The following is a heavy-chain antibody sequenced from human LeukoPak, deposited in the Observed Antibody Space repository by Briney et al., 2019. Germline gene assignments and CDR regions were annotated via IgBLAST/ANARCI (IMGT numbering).Heavy chain of an antibody. CDR1: GDIVSSNSVT. V-gene: IGHV6-1*01. CDR2: TYYGSTWYN. CDR3: ARRLTQYDCFDP. D-gene: IGHD2-2*01. Sequence: SQTLSLTCAISGDIVSSNSVTWNWIRQSPSRGLEWLGRTYYGSTWYNDYAVSVRGRITVNPDTSKNQFSLHLNSVTPEDTAVYYCARRLTQYDCFDPWGQGIPVTVSS. J-gene: IGHJ5*02.